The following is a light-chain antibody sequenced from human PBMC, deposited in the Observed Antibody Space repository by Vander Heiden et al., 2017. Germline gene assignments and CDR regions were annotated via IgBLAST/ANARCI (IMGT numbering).Light chain of an antibody. Sequence: QSALTQPPSAPGSPGQSVTISCTGTSSDVGGYNYVSWYQQHPGKAPKLMIYEVSKRPSGVPDRFSGSKSGNTASLTVSGLQAEDEADYYCSSYAGSNWVFGGGTKLTVL. V-gene: IGLV2-8*01. CDR3: SSYAGSNWV. CDR1: SSDVGGYNY. CDR2: EVS. J-gene: IGLJ3*02.